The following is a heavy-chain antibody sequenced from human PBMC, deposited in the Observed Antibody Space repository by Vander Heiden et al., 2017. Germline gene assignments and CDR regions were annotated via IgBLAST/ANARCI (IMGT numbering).Heavy chain of an antibody. CDR2: SNPSGGST. CDR3: AVIYYGDYGGYFDY. J-gene: IGHJ4*02. CDR1: GYTFTSYY. V-gene: IGHV1-46*01. D-gene: IGHD4-17*01. Sequence: QVQLVQSGAEVKKPGASVKVSCKASGYTFTSYYMHWVRQAPGQGLEWMEISNPSGGSTSYAQKFQGRVTMTRNTSTSTVYMELSSLRSEDTAVYYCAVIYYGDYGGYFDYWGQGTLVTVSS.